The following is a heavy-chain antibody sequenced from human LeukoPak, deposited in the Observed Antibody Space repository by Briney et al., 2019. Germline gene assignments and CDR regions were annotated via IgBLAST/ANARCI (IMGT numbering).Heavy chain of an antibody. CDR3: ARTYCSSTSCGFDY. CDR1: GGSISSNNYY. Sequence: PSETLSLTCTVSGGSISSNNYYWGWIRQPPGKGLEWIGSIYYGGYTYYNPSLKSRVTICVDTSKNQFSLKLSSVTAADTAVYYCARTYCSSTSCGFDYWGQGTLVTVSS. CDR2: IYYGGYT. D-gene: IGHD2-2*01. J-gene: IGHJ4*02. V-gene: IGHV4-39*07.